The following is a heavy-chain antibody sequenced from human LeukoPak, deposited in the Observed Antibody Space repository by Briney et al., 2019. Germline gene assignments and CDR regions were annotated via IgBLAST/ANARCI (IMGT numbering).Heavy chain of an antibody. J-gene: IGHJ4*02. CDR2: IHYSGTT. CDR3: ARHYDSSGHHDY. Sequence: SETLSLTCAVSGGSISSYYWSWIQQPPGKGLEWIGYIHYSGTTNYNPSLKSRVTISVDTSKNQFSLKLSSVTAADTAVYYCARHYDSSGHHDYWGQGTLVTVSS. D-gene: IGHD3-22*01. V-gene: IGHV4-59*01. CDR1: GGSISSYY.